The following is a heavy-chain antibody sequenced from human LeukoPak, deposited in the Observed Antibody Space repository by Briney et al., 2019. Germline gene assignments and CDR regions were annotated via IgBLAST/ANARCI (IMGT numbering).Heavy chain of an antibody. CDR3: ARVSQAQLASHSFDY. CDR1: GGSFSGYY. D-gene: IGHD2-2*01. J-gene: IGHJ4*02. Sequence: PSETLSLTCAVYGGSFSGYYWSWIRQPPGKGLEWIGEINHSGSTNYNPSPKSRVTISVDTSKNQFSLKLGSVTAADTAVYYCARVSQAQLASHSFDYWGQGTLVTVSS. CDR2: INHSGST. V-gene: IGHV4-34*01.